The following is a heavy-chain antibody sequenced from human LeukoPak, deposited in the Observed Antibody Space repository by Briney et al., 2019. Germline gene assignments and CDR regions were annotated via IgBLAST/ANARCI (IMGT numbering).Heavy chain of an antibody. D-gene: IGHD5-18*01. J-gene: IGHJ3*02. Sequence: SETLSLTCTVSGGSISSYYRSWIRQPPGKGLEWIGYIYYSGSTNYNPSLRSRVTISVDTSKNQFSLKLSSVTAADTAVYYCARPGVGSGRYGAFDIWGQGTMVTASS. CDR2: IYYSGST. CDR1: GGSISSYY. CDR3: ARPGVGSGRYGAFDI. V-gene: IGHV4-59*08.